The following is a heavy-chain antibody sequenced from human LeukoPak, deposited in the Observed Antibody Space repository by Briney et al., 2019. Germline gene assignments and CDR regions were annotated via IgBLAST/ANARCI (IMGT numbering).Heavy chain of an antibody. V-gene: IGHV3-66*02. Sequence: PGGSLRLSCAASGFTVSSNYMSWVRQAPGKGLEWVSVIYSGGSTYYADSVKGRFTISRGNSKNTLYLQMNSLRAEDTAVYYCARLYYYYYYMDVWGKGTTVTVSS. CDR2: IYSGGST. CDR1: GFTVSSNY. J-gene: IGHJ6*03. CDR3: ARLYYYYYYMDV.